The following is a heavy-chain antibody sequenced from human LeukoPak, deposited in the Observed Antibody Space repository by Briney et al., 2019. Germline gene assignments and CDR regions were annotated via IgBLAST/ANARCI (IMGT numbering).Heavy chain of an antibody. CDR3: TTFGIDWSLSC. CDR1: GFIFSSWW. V-gene: IGHV3-74*01. CDR2: INTDGSYI. D-gene: IGHD3-9*01. J-gene: IGHJ4*02. Sequence: PGGSLRLSCAASGFIFSSWWMIWFRRLPGKGLVSVSHINTDGSYIRYADSVKGRFTISRDNAKNTLYLQMNSLRPEDTGVYYCTTFGIDWSLSCWGQGALVTVSS.